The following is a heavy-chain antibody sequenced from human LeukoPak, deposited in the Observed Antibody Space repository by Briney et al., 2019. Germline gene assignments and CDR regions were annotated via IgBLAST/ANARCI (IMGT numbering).Heavy chain of an antibody. CDR1: GFTFSSYA. V-gene: IGHV3-30-3*02. CDR3: AKTKFIVVVPAASPVDY. CDR2: ISYDGSNK. D-gene: IGHD2-2*01. Sequence: GGSLRLSCAASGFTFSSYAMHWVRQAPGKGLEWVAVISYDGSNKYYADSVKGRFTISRDNSKNTLYLQMNSLRAEDTAVYYCAKTKFIVVVPAASPVDYWGQGTLVTVSS. J-gene: IGHJ4*02.